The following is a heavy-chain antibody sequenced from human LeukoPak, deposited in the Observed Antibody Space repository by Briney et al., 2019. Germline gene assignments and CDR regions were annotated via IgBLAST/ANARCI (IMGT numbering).Heavy chain of an antibody. Sequence: PSGTLSLTCAVSGGSISSSNWWSWVRQPPGKGLEWIGEINHSGSTNYNPSLKSRVTISVDTFKNQFSLKLSSVTAADTAVYYCARQTLTTPHSNWFDPWGQGTLATVSS. J-gene: IGHJ5*02. D-gene: IGHD4/OR15-4a*01. CDR1: GGSISSSNW. CDR3: ARQTLTTPHSNWFDP. V-gene: IGHV4-4*02. CDR2: INHSGST.